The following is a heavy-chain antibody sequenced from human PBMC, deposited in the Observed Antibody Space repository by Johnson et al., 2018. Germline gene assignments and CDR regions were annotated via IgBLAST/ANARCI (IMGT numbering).Heavy chain of an antibody. CDR1: GYTFTSYY. CDR3: ARAAAGAYYYYYYMDV. CDR2: INPSGGST. D-gene: IGHD6-13*01. Sequence: QVQLVQSGAEVKKPGASVKVSCKASGYTFTSYYMHWVRQAPGQGLEWMGLINPSGGSTSYAQKFQGRVTMTRDTSTSNVYMELSSLRSEDTAVYYCARAAAGAYYYYYYMDVWGKGTTVTVSS. J-gene: IGHJ6*03. V-gene: IGHV1-46*01.